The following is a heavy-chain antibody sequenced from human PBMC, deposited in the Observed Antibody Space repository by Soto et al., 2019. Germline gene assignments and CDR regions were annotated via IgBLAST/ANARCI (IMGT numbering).Heavy chain of an antibody. Sequence: QVQLVQSGAEVKKPGASVKVSCKASGYTFTSYGISWVRQAPGQGLEWMGWISAYNDNTNYAQKLQGRVTMTTDTSTSTAYMELRGLRSDDTAVYYCAREGYDFWSGYRPGVDYWGQGTLVTVSS. D-gene: IGHD3-3*01. CDR1: GYTFTSYG. CDR3: AREGYDFWSGYRPGVDY. V-gene: IGHV1-18*01. CDR2: ISAYNDNT. J-gene: IGHJ4*02.